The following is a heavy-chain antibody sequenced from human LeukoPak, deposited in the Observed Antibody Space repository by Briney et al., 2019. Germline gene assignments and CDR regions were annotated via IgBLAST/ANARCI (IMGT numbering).Heavy chain of an antibody. CDR1: GYTFTSYA. Sequence: ASVKVSCKASGYTFTSYAMHWVRQAPGQRLEWMGWINAGNGNTKYSQKFQGRVTITRDTSASTAYMELSSLRSEDTAVYYCARVRGVKYDYFDYWGQGTLVTVSS. D-gene: IGHD3-10*01. V-gene: IGHV1-3*01. CDR3: ARVRGVKYDYFDY. J-gene: IGHJ4*02. CDR2: INAGNGNT.